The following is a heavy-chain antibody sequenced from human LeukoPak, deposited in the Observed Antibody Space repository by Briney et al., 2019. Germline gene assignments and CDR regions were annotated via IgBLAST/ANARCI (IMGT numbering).Heavy chain of an antibody. CDR1: GFTFSGSA. CDR3: TRLSIYSGYYMGV. J-gene: IGHJ6*03. CDR2: IRSKPNDYAT. Sequence: PGGSLKLSCAASGFTFSGSAMHWVRQASGKGLEWVGRIRSKPNDYATAYAASVKGRFTISRDDSKNTAYLQMNSLKTEDTAVYYCTRLSIYSGYYMGVWGKGTTVTVSS. D-gene: IGHD2-15*01. V-gene: IGHV3-73*01.